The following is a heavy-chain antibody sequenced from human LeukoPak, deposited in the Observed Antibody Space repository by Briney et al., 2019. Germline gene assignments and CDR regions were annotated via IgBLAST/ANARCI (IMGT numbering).Heavy chain of an antibody. CDR2: IYSGGST. J-gene: IGHJ3*01. V-gene: IGHV3-53*01. CDR1: GFTVSSNY. Sequence: GGSLRLSCAASGFTVSSNYMSWVRQAPGKGLEWVSVIYSGGSTYYADSVKGRFTISRDTSKNILFLQMNSLRVEDTALYYCARRLSLRFDAFAVWGPGTVVTVSS. CDR3: ARRLSLRFDAFAV. D-gene: IGHD3-3*01.